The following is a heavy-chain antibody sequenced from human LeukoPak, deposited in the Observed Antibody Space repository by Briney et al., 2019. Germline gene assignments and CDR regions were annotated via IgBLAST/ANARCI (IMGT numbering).Heavy chain of an antibody. V-gene: IGHV4-59*01. CDR3: ARDKVPGDY. J-gene: IGHJ4*02. CDR1: GGSISSYY. D-gene: IGHD2-2*01. Sequence: SETLSLICTVSGGSISSYYWNWLRQPPGKGLEWIGYIYYSGSADYNPSLTSRVTISVDTSKNQFSLKLRSVTAADTAVYYCARDKVPGDYWGQGTLVTVSS. CDR2: IYYSGSA.